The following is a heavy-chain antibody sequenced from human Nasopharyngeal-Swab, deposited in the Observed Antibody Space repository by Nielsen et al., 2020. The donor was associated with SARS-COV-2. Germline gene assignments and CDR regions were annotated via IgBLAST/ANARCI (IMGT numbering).Heavy chain of an antibody. CDR2: INPNSGGT. CDR1: GYTFTGYY. J-gene: IGHJ5*02. V-gene: IGHV1-2*06. D-gene: IGHD6-19*01. Sequence: ASVKVSCKASGYTFTGYYMHWVRQAPGQGLEWMGRINPNSGGTNYAQKFQGRVTMTRDTSISRAYMELSRLRSGDTAVYYCARDNRQWLVRGWFDPWGQGTLVTVSS. CDR3: ARDNRQWLVRGWFDP.